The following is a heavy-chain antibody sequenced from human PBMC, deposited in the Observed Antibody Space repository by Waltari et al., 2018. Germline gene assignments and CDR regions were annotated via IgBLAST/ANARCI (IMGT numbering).Heavy chain of an antibody. CDR3: ARDEVPGKFDS. D-gene: IGHD1-26*01. Sequence: QVQLAESGGGVVQPGRSLRLSCPASGFTFSSYAFHWVRQSPDKGLEWMALISFDENDKYYADSVKGRFTISRDNSENTLYLQMNSLRPEDTAVYYCARDEVPGKFDSWGQGTLVTVSS. CDR1: GFTFSSYA. J-gene: IGHJ4*02. V-gene: IGHV3-30-3*01. CDR2: ISFDENDK.